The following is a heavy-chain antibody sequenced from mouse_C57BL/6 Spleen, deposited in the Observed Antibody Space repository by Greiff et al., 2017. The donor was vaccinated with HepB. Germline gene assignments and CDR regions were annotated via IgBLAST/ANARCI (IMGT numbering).Heavy chain of an antibody. CDR3: ASEGEDSSGYAWFAY. Sequence: QVQLQQPGAELVKPGASVKMSCKASGYTFTSYWITWVKQRPGQGLEWIGDIYPGSGSTNYNEKFKSKATLTVGTSSSTAYMQLRSLTSEDSAVYYCASEGEDSSGYAWFAYWGQGTLVTVSA. CDR2: IYPGSGST. J-gene: IGHJ3*01. V-gene: IGHV1-55*01. CDR1: GYTFTSYW. D-gene: IGHD3-2*02.